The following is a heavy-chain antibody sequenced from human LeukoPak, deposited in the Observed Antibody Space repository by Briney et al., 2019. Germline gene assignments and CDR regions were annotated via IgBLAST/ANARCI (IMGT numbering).Heavy chain of an antibody. Sequence: PSETLSPTCTVSGGSISSYYWSWIRQPPGKGLEWIGYIYYSGSTNYNPSLKSRVTISVDTSKNQFSLKLSSVTAADTAVYYCARDLVAAAPHNDAFDIWGQGTMVTVSS. CDR2: IYYSGST. V-gene: IGHV4-59*01. CDR1: GGSISSYY. D-gene: IGHD6-13*01. J-gene: IGHJ3*02. CDR3: ARDLVAAAPHNDAFDI.